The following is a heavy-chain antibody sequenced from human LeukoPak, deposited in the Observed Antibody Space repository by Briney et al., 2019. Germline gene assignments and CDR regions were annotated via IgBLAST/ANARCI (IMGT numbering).Heavy chain of an antibody. D-gene: IGHD6-13*01. Sequence: GASVKVSCKASGYTFTGYYMHWVRQAPGQGLEWMGWINPNSGGTNYAQKFQGRVTMTRDTSISTAYMELSRLRSDDTAVYYCARDRWGSSWFFDYWGQGTLVTVS. V-gene: IGHV1-2*02. CDR3: ARDRWGSSWFFDY. CDR1: GYTFTGYY. CDR2: INPNSGGT. J-gene: IGHJ4*02.